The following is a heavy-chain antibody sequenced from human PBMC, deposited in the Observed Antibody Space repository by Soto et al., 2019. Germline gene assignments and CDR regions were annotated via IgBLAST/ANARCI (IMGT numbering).Heavy chain of an antibody. D-gene: IGHD3-3*01. CDR1: GYTVTSYG. V-gene: IGHV1-18*01. J-gene: IGHJ3*02. Sequence: GASVKVSCKASGYTVTSYGITWVRQAPVQVLEWMGWTIAKDGNTKYAQKFQDRVTLTADTSTTTAYMELRSLRSDDTAMYYCARXSRFLEWLLFSGAAFDIWGQGTLVTVSS. CDR2: TIAKDGNT. CDR3: ARXSRFLEWLLFSGAAFDI.